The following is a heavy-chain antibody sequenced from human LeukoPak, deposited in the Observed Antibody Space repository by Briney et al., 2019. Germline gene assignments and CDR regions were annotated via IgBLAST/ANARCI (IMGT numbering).Heavy chain of an antibody. CDR2: ISYDGSNK. V-gene: IGHV3-30*04. CDR1: GFTFSSYA. J-gene: IGHJ3*02. Sequence: GGSLRLSCAASGFTFSSYAMHWVRQAPGKGLEWVAVISYDGSNKYYADSVKGRFTISRDNSKNTLYLQMNSLKAEDTAVHYCARDGPEGIVVVIYAFDIWGQGTMVTVSS. D-gene: IGHD3-22*01. CDR3: ARDGPEGIVVVIYAFDI.